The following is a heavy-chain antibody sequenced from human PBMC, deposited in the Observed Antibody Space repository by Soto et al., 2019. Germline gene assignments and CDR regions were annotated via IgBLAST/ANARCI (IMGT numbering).Heavy chain of an antibody. CDR2: IKSKGSGGTT. D-gene: IGHD1-1*01. Sequence: EVQMVESGGGLVKPGESLKLSCAGSGSGFSDAWMSWVRQAPGSGLEWVGRIKSKGSGGTTNYAAPVKGRFTISRDDSKNTMYLQMDSLKTEDTAVYYCTWNYDFYYRLDVWGQGTTVTVSS. CDR1: GSGFSDAW. CDR3: TWNYDFYYRLDV. J-gene: IGHJ6*02. V-gene: IGHV3-15*01.